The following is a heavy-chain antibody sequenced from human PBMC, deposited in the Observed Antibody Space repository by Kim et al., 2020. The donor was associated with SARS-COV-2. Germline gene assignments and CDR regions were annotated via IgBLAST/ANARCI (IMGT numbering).Heavy chain of an antibody. D-gene: IGHD5-18*01. CDR2: ISYDGSNK. J-gene: IGHJ6*03. CDR3: AKEGAARYYYYSYMDV. Sequence: GGSLRLSCAASGFTFSSYGMHWVRQAPGKGLEWVAVISYDGSNKYYADSVKGRFTISRDNSKHTLYLQMNSLRAEDTAVYYCAKEGAARYYYYSYMDVWG. CDR1: GFTFSSYG. V-gene: IGHV3-30*18.